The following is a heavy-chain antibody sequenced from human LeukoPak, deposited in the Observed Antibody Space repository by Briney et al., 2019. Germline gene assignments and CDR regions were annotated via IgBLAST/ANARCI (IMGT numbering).Heavy chain of an antibody. CDR2: ISVYNGNT. CDR1: GYTFTSYG. J-gene: IGHJ4*02. V-gene: IGHV1-18*01. D-gene: IGHD3-3*01. CDR3: ARHTGSLYDFWSGYIDY. Sequence: ASVKVSCKASGYTFTSYGISWVRQAPGQGLEWMGWISVYNGNTKYVQKFQGRVTMTTDTSMRTAYMGLRSLRSDDTAVYYCARHTGSLYDFWSGYIDYWGQGTLVTVSS.